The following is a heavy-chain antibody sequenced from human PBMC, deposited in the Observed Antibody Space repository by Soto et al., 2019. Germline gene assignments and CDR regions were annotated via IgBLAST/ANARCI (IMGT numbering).Heavy chain of an antibody. J-gene: IGHJ6*02. CDR2: ISAYNGNT. V-gene: IGHV1-18*01. CDR3: ARIGSISYYDSSGPTQNGMDV. CDR1: GYTFTSYG. Sequence: ASVKVSCKASGYTFTSYGISWVRQAPGQGLEWMGWISAYNGNTNYAQKLQGRVTMTTDTSTSTAYMELRSLRSDDTAVYYCARIGSISYYDSSGPTQNGMDVWGQGTTVTVSS. D-gene: IGHD3-22*01.